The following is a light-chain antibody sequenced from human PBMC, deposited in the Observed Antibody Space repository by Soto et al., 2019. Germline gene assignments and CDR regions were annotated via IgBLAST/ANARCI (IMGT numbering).Light chain of an antibody. CDR2: DAS. J-gene: IGKJ5*01. Sequence: EIVLTQSPATLSFAAVERAALSCGASQSVSSSYLAWYQHKPGQAPRLLIYDASNRATGIPARFSGSGSGTDFTLTISSLEPEDFAVYYCQQRSIWPPLTFGQGTRLEIK. CDR1: QSVSSSY. V-gene: IGKV3D-20*02. CDR3: QQRSIWPPLT.